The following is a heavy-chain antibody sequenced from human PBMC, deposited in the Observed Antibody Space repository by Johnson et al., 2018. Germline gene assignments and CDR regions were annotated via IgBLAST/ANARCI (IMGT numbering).Heavy chain of an antibody. D-gene: IGHD4-17*01. CDR3: ARDWSTVDAFDI. Sequence: VQLQESGGGLVQPGGSLRLSCAASGFTFSSYWMHWVRQAPGKGLVWVSRINSDGSSTSYADSVKGRFTISRDNAKNTVYLQMHSLRAEDTAGYYCARDWSTVDAFDIWGQGTMVTVSS. V-gene: IGHV3-74*01. CDR2: INSDGSST. J-gene: IGHJ3*02. CDR1: GFTFSSYW.